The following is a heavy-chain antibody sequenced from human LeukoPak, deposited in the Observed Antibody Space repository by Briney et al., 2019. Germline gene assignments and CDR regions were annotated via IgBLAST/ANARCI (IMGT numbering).Heavy chain of an antibody. D-gene: IGHD3-22*01. CDR2: VSGSGNDI. Sequence: GGSLRLSCEASGFTFSNYAIHWVRQAPGKGLEWASVVSGSGNDIFYADSVAGRFIISRDNSENKVYLQIHSMRAEDTAIYYCAKDAVDYFDNSGGAFDYWGQGTLVSVSS. J-gene: IGHJ4*02. CDR1: GFTFSNYA. CDR3: AKDAVDYFDNSGGAFDY. V-gene: IGHV3-23*01.